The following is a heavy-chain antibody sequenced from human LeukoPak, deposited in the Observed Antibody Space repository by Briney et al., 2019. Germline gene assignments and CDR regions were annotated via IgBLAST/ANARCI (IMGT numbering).Heavy chain of an antibody. D-gene: IGHD3-22*01. CDR3: ARGGSGGYYWDY. J-gene: IGHJ4*02. CDR1: GYTFINYG. V-gene: IGHV1-18*01. Sequence: ASVNLSCKASGYTFINYGISWVRQAPGQGLEWMGWISPYNGNTNFPQKFQGRVTMITDTSTNTAYMELRSLRSDDTAVYFCARGGSGGYYWDYWGQGTLVTVSS. CDR2: ISPYNGNT.